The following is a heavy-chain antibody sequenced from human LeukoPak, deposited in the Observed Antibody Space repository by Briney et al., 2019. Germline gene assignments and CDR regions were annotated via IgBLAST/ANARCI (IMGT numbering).Heavy chain of an antibody. D-gene: IGHD3-3*01. CDR3: AKNNFVLPDF. V-gene: IGHV3-23*01. CDR2: ISGSGDFT. J-gene: IGHJ4*02. CDR1: GFTFNTDA. Sequence: GGSLRLSCAASGFTFNTDAMTCVRQAPGKGLEWVSVISGSGDFTFYADSVKGRFNLSRDNYKNTLYLQMNSLRAEDTDIYYCAKNNFVLPDFWGQGNLVTVSS.